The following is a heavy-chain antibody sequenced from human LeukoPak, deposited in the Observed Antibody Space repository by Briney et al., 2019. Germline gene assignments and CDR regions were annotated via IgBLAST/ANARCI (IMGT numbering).Heavy chain of an antibody. V-gene: IGHV4-34*01. D-gene: IGHD3-10*01. J-gene: IGHJ4*02. CDR2: INYSGIT. CDR3: ARGPRGSGSYYKY. CDR1: GGSFSNYY. Sequence: SETLSLTCAVYGGSFSNYYWRWIRQSPGKGLECIGEINYSGITNYNPSLKSRVTISVDTSKNQFSLNLSSVTAADTAVYYCARGPRGSGSYYKYWGQGNLVTVSS.